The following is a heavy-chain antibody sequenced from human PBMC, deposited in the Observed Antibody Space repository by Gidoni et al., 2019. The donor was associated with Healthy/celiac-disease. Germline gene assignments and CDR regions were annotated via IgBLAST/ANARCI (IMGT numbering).Heavy chain of an antibody. CDR1: GFTFRRYA. Sequence: EVQLLESGGGLVQPGGSLRLSCAASGFTFRRYAMSWVRQSPGKGLEWVSAISGSGGSTYYADSVKGRFTISRDNSKNTLYLQMNSLRAEDTAVYYCAKVSGNKPGATDEWYFDLWGRGTLVTVSS. D-gene: IGHD1-26*01. V-gene: IGHV3-23*01. CDR3: AKVSGNKPGATDEWYFDL. J-gene: IGHJ2*01. CDR2: ISGSGGST.